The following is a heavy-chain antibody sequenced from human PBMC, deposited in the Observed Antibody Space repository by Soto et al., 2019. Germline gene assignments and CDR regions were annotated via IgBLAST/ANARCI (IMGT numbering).Heavy chain of an antibody. Sequence: SETLSLTCTVSGGSITSGSYYWGWIRQPPGKGLEWIGSISYSGSTYYSTSLKSRVTISVDTSKSQFSLNLSFVTAADTAVYYCATMGTPATGLYFFDYWGQGSLVTVSS. CDR2: ISYSGST. J-gene: IGHJ4*02. CDR3: ATMGTPATGLYFFDY. CDR1: GGSITSGSYY. D-gene: IGHD2-15*01. V-gene: IGHV4-39*07.